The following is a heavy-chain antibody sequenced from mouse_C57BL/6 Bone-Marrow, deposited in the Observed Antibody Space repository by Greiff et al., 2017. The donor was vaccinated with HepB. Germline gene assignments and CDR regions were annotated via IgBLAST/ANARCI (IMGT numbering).Heavy chain of an antibody. CDR3: TSYYYGSSYDY. J-gene: IGHJ2*01. CDR2: IDPENGDT. CDR1: GFNIKDDY. Sequence: VQLKQSGAELVRPGASVKLSCTASGFNIKDDYMHWVKQRPEQGLEWIGWIDPENGDTEYASKLQGKATITADTSSNTAYLQLSSLTSEDTAVYYCTSYYYGSSYDYWGQGTTLTVSS. D-gene: IGHD1-1*01. V-gene: IGHV14-4*01.